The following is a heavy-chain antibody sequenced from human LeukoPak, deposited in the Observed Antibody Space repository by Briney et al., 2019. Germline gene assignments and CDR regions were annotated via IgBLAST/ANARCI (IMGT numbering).Heavy chain of an antibody. CDR2: ISYDGSNK. CDR3: AKDRLRLPF. V-gene: IGHV3-30*18. CDR1: GFTFSSYG. J-gene: IGHJ4*02. Sequence: GRSLRLSCAASGFTFSSYGMHWVRQAPGKGLEWVAVISYDGSNKYYADSVKGRFTISRDNSKNTLYLQMNSLRAEDTAVYYCAKDRLRLPFWGQGTLVIVSS. D-gene: IGHD6-25*01.